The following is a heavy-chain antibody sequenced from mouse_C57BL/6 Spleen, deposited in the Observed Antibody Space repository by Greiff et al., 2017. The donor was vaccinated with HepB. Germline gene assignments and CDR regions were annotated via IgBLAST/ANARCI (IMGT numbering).Heavy chain of an antibody. Sequence: QVHVKQPGAELVKPGASVKLSCKASGYTFTSYWMHWVKQRPGQGLEWIGMIHPNSGSTNYNEKFKSKATLTVDKSSSTAYMQLSSLTSEDSAVYYCAPRSPYYYAMDYWGQGTSVTVSS. CDR1: GYTFTSYW. J-gene: IGHJ4*01. CDR2: IHPNSGST. V-gene: IGHV1-64*01. CDR3: APRSPYYYAMDY.